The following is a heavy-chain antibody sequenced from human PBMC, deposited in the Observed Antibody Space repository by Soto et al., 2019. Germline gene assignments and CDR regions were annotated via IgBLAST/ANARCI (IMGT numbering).Heavy chain of an antibody. Sequence: PSETLSLTCTVSGGSMSSYYWTRIRQPPGKGLEWIGYIYYGAYTNYNPILKSRVTISGDTSKNQVSLKLNSVTTADTAVYYCARWDSNWFDPWGQGVLVTVSS. CDR1: GGSMSSYY. D-gene: IGHD1-26*01. J-gene: IGHJ5*02. CDR2: IYYGAYT. CDR3: ARWDSNWFDP. V-gene: IGHV4-59*01.